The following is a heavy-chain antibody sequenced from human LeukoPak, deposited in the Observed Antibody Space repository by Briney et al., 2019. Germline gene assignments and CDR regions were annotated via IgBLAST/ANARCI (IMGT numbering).Heavy chain of an antibody. CDR1: GFSLSSYG. V-gene: IGHV3-30*02. CDR2: XXXXGSNX. Sequence: PGGSLRLSCAASGFSLSSYGMHXXXQXPGKGLXXXXXXXXXGSNXYYADSVKGRXXISRDXSKNTLYLQMNSLRAEDTAVYYCAKDPGGSSGYPDAFDIWGQGTMVTVSS. D-gene: IGHD3-22*01. CDR3: AKDPGGSSGYPDAFDI. J-gene: IGHJ3*02.